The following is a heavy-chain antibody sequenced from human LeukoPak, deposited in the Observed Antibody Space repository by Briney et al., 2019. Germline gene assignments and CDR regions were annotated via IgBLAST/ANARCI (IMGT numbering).Heavy chain of an antibody. CDR2: IYHSGST. J-gene: IGHJ6*03. CDR3: ARYGSGSYYSYYYYYYMDV. V-gene: IGHV4-38-2*02. Sequence: SETLSLTCTVSGYSISSGYYWGWIRQPPGKGLEWIGSIYHSGSTNYNPSLKSRVTMSVDTSKNQFSLKLSSVTAADTAVYYCARYGSGSYYSYYYYYYMDVWGKGTTVTISS. D-gene: IGHD3-10*01. CDR1: GYSISSGYY.